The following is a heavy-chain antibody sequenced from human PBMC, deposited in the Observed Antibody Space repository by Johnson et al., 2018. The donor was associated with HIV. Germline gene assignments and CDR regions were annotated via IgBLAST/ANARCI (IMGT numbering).Heavy chain of an antibody. D-gene: IGHD3-22*01. Sequence: QVQLVESGGGVVQPGRSLRLSCAASGFTFSSYAMHWVRQAPAKGLEWVAVISYDGSDKYYADSVKGRFTISRASSKNTLYLQMNSLRAEDTGVYYCAKGEYFDRGGYYHVVMNGFDIWGQGTTVIVSS. V-gene: IGHV3-30*04. CDR3: AKGEYFDRGGYYHVVMNGFDI. J-gene: IGHJ3*02. CDR1: GFTFSSYA. CDR2: ISYDGSDK.